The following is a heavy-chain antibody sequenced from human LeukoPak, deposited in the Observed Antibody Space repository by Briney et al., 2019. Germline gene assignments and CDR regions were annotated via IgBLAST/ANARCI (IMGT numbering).Heavy chain of an antibody. J-gene: IGHJ5*02. CDR3: ARDAIVVVAATEYNWFDP. D-gene: IGHD2-15*01. V-gene: IGHV3-74*01. CDR2: INSDGSSA. CDR1: GITFSSHW. Sequence: PGGSLRLSCAVSGITFSSHWMHWVRQAPGKGLVWVSRINSDGSSASYADSVKGRFTISRDNAKNSLYLQMNSLRAEDTAVYYCARDAIVVVAATEYNWFDPWGQGTLVTVSS.